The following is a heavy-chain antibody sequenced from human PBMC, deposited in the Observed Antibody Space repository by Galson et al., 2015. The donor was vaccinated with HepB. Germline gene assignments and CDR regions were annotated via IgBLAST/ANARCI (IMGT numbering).Heavy chain of an antibody. CDR1: GFTFTDYY. CDR3: ARDGGNFYGMDV. D-gene: IGHD3-3*01. J-gene: IGHJ6*02. V-gene: IGHV3-11*05. CDR2: ISQGSTYT. Sequence: SLRLSCAASGFTFTDYYMTWIRQAPGKGLEWVSYISQGSTYTNYPDSVKGRFTISRDNAKNLLYLQIDGLRAEDTAVYYCARDGGNFYGMDVWGQGTTVTVSS.